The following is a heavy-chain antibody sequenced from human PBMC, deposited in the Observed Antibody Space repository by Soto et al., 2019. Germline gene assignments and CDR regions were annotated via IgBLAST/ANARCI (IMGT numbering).Heavy chain of an antibody. CDR1: GGTFSSYA. D-gene: IGHD3-16*01. J-gene: IGHJ6*02. CDR2: LIPIFCTA. CDR3: ARVYAGAGGGYYYYGMDV. Sequence: QVQLVQSGAEVEKPGSSVKVSCKASGGTFSSYAISWVRQAPGQGLEWMGGLIPIFCTANYAQKFQGRVTITADKSTSTAYMELSSLRSEDTAVYYCARVYAGAGGGYYYYGMDVWGQGTTVTVSS. V-gene: IGHV1-69*06.